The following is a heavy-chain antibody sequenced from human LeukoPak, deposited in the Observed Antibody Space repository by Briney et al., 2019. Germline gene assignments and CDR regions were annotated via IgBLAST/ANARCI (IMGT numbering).Heavy chain of an antibody. CDR3: AKKSRDGYNRLVY. V-gene: IGHV3-23*01. CDR1: GFTFSSYW. CDR2: ISGSGGST. J-gene: IGHJ4*02. Sequence: GGSLRLSCAASGFTFSSYWMSWVRQAPGKGLEWVSAISGSGGSTYYADSVKGRFTISRDNSKNTLYLQMNSLRAEDTAVYYCAKKSRDGYNRLVYWGQGTLVTVSS. D-gene: IGHD5-24*01.